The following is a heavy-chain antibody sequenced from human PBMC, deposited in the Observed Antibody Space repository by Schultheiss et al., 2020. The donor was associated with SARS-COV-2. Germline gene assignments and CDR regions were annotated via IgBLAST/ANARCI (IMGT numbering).Heavy chain of an antibody. J-gene: IGHJ4*02. CDR1: GFTFSSYG. CDR3: AIPTITGYSSGWYRRPFDY. D-gene: IGHD6-19*01. V-gene: IGHV3-30*03. Sequence: GGSLRLSCAASGFTFSSYGMHWVRQAPGKGLEWVAVISYDGSNKYYADSVKGRFTISRDNSKNTLYLQMNSLRAEDTAMYYCAIPTITGYSSGWYRRPFDYWGQGTLVTVSS. CDR2: ISYDGSNK.